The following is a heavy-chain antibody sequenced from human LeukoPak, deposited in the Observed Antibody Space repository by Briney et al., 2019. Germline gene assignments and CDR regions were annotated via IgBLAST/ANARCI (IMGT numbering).Heavy chain of an antibody. D-gene: IGHD4-17*01. Sequence: VGSLRLSCEASGFTFATYSMTWVRQAPGKGLEWVSIISSGSSAIFSADALKGRFTISRDDAKNLLYLDMNSLRAEDTAVYYCARGHTAVTRHFDFWGQGTLVTVSS. J-gene: IGHJ4*02. CDR3: ARGHTAVTRHFDF. V-gene: IGHV3-21*01. CDR1: GFTFATYS. CDR2: ISSGSSAI.